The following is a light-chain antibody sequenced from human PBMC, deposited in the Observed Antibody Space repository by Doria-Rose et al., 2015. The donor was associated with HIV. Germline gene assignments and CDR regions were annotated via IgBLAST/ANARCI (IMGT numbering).Light chain of an antibody. J-gene: IGKJ1*01. CDR3: HQYGTSWT. CDR1: QSFSSTY. Sequence: GTLPLSPGERATLSCRAGQSFSSTYLAWYQQKPGQAPSLLIYDGSTRATGIPDRFSASGPGTDFTLTINRLEPEDFALYYCHQYGTSWTFGQGTKVEI. V-gene: IGKV3-20*01. CDR2: DGS.